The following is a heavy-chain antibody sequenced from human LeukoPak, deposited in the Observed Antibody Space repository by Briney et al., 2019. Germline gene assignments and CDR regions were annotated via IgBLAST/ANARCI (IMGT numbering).Heavy chain of an antibody. J-gene: IGHJ6*03. D-gene: IGHD1/OR15-1a*01. CDR2: IKQDGSEK. CDR3: XRNNQDHGXRYYYXXXDV. Sequence: GGSLRLSCAASGFTFSSYWMSWVRQAPGKGLEWVANIKQDGSEKYYVDSVKGRFTISRDNAKNSLYLQMNSLRAEDTAVYYCXRNNQDHGXRYYYXXXDVWGKXTTVTVSS. CDR1: GFTFSSYW. V-gene: IGHV3-7*01.